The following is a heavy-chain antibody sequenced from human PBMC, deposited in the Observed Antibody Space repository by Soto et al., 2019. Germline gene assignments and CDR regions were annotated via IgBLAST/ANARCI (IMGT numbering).Heavy chain of an antibody. CDR1: GDSVSSNSAA. Sequence: QTLSLTCAISGDSVSSNSAAWNWIRQSPSRGLEWLGRTYYRSKWFNDYAGSVKSRITINPDTSKNQFSLQLISVTAEDTAVYYCARDSDLVLVSGPDAFDIWGQGTMVTVSS. J-gene: IGHJ3*02. D-gene: IGHD3-3*01. V-gene: IGHV6-1*01. CDR3: ARDSDLVLVSGPDAFDI. CDR2: TYYRSKWFN.